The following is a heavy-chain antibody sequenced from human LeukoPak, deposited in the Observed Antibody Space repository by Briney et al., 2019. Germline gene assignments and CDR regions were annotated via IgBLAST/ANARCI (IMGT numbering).Heavy chain of an antibody. Sequence: PGGSLRLSCAASGFTVSSNYMSWVRQAPGKGLEWVSVLYSGGSTYYADSVKGRFTISRDTSKNTLYLQMNSLRAEDTAVYYCARYRRALDAFDIWGQGTMVTVSS. CDR1: GFTVSSNY. CDR3: ARYRRALDAFDI. V-gene: IGHV3-53*01. J-gene: IGHJ3*02. CDR2: LYSGGST. D-gene: IGHD3-16*02.